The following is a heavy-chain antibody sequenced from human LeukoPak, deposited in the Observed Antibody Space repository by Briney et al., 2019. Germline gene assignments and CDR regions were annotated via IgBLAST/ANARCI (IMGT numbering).Heavy chain of an antibody. CDR1: GGSTSNYY. V-gene: IGHV4-59*08. D-gene: IGHD5-12*01. Sequence: SETLSLTCTVSGGSTSNYYWSWIRQPPGKGLEWIAYIFQSGDARYNPSLKSRVTIALDTSKNQFSLTLSSATAADTAVYYCARHFLRGGFDSWGQGVLVPVSS. CDR2: IFQSGDA. CDR3: ARHFLRGGFDS. J-gene: IGHJ4*02.